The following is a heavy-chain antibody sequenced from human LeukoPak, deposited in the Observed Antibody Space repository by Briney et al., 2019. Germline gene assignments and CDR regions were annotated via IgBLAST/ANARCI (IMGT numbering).Heavy chain of an antibody. CDR1: GVSISSSNSY. CDR2: IYYSGNT. D-gene: IGHD3-10*01. Sequence: SETLSLTCTVSGVSISSSNSYWGWIRQPPGKGLEWIGSIYYSGNTYYNASLKSQVSISIDTSKNQFSLRLTSVTAADTAVYYCARRYGSGRNWFDPWGQGTLVTVSS. CDR3: ARRYGSGRNWFDP. J-gene: IGHJ5*02. V-gene: IGHV4-39*01.